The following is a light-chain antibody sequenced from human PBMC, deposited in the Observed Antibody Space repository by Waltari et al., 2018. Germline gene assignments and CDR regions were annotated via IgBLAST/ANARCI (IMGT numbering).Light chain of an antibody. Sequence: QSALTQRSPESGSPGQPVTDSCTGTSSDVLGYDYISWYQAHPGKAPKLIIYDVNKWPSGVPDRFSGSKSGNTASLTISGLQAEDEADYYCCSYAGRYTLLFGGGTKLTVL. CDR3: CSYAGRYTLL. CDR2: DVN. CDR1: SSDVLGYDY. J-gene: IGLJ2*01. V-gene: IGLV2-11*01.